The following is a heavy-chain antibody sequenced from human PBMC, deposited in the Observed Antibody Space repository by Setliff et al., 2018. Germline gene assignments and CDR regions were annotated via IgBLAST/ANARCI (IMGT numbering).Heavy chain of an antibody. V-gene: IGHV3-7*01. CDR1: GLTFSIYW. CDR3: AKYYSDNSGPRGAFDY. Sequence: QPGGSLRLSCAASGLTFSIYWMTWVRQAPGKGLEWVANIKQDGTKQYYVDSVKGRFTISRDNAKNSLYLQMNSLRAEDTAVYYCAKYYSDNSGPRGAFDYWGQGILVTVSS. J-gene: IGHJ4*02. CDR2: IKQDGTKQ. D-gene: IGHD3-22*01.